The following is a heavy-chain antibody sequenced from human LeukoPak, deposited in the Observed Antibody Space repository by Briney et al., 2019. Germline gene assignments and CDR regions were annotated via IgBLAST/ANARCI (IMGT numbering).Heavy chain of an antibody. CDR1: GGSISSYY. CDR3: ARGYDFWSGYSLGMDV. CDR2: IYYSRST. D-gene: IGHD3-3*01. V-gene: IGHV4-59*01. J-gene: IGHJ6*02. Sequence: SETLSLTCTVSGGSISSYYWSWIRQPPGKGLEWIGYIYYSRSTNYNPSLKSRVTISVDTSKNQFSLKLSSVTAADTAVYYCARGYDFWSGYSLGMDVWGQGTTVTVSS.